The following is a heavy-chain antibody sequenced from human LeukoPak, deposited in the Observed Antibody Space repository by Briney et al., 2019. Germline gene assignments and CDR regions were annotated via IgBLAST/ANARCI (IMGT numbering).Heavy chain of an antibody. CDR1: GFTFSSYA. CDR2: IKQDGSEN. D-gene: IGHD6-6*01. CDR3: ARVYSSSSGKAFDI. J-gene: IGHJ3*02. V-gene: IGHV3-7*01. Sequence: PGGSLRLSCAASGFTFSSYAMSWVRQAPGKGLEWVANIKQDGSENYYVDSVKGRFTISRDNAKNSLFLQMNSLRAEDTAVYYCARVYSSSSGKAFDIWGQGTMVTVSS.